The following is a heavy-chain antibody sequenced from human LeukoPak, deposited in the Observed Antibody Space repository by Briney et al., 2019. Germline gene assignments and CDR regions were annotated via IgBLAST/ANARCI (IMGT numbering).Heavy chain of an antibody. V-gene: IGHV1-3*01. Sequence: ASVKVYCKASGYTFTSYAMHWVRQAPGQRLEWMGWINGGNDNTKYSEKFRGRVTFTKDTSASTAYMELSSLSSEGTAVYYCAAVDYGDYWGQGTLVTVSS. D-gene: IGHD3-16*01. CDR2: INGGNDNT. CDR3: AAVDYGDY. CDR1: GYTFTSYA. J-gene: IGHJ4*02.